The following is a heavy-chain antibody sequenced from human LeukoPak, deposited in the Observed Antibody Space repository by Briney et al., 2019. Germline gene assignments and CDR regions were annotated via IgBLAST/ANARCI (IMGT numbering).Heavy chain of an antibody. CDR3: ARGYCSGGSCYSSYYYSYMDV. J-gene: IGHJ6*03. V-gene: IGHV4-39*07. CDR1: GGSISSSSYY. D-gene: IGHD2-15*01. CDR2: INYSGST. Sequence: SSETLSLTCTVSGGSISSSSYYWGWIRQPPGKGLEWIGSINYSGSTYYNPSLKSRVTISVDRSKNQFSLKLSSVTAADTAVYYCARGYCSGGSCYSSYYYSYMDVWGKGTTVTVSS.